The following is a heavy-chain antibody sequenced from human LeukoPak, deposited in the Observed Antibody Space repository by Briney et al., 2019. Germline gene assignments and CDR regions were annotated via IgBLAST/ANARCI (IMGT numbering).Heavy chain of an antibody. V-gene: IGHV4-4*07. CDR1: GGSISSYY. CDR2: IYTSGST. J-gene: IGHJ4*02. D-gene: IGHD4-17*01. Sequence: SETLSLTCTVSGGSISSYYWGWIRQPAGKGLEWIGRIYTSGSTNYNPSLKSRVTISVDKSKNQFSLKLSSVTAADTAVYYCARGYGDLLFDYWGQGTLVTVSS. CDR3: ARGYGDLLFDY.